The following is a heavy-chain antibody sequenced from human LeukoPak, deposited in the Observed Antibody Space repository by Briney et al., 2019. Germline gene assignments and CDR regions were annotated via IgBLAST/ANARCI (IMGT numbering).Heavy chain of an antibody. D-gene: IGHD6-13*01. Sequence: PGGSLRLSCAASGFTFSNYNMNWVRQAPGKGLEWVSSISSSSSYITYADSVKGRFSISRDNAKNSLYLQMHSLRAEDTAVYYCARDSQAVGTDFDYWGQGTLVTVSS. V-gene: IGHV3-21*01. CDR2: ISSSSSYI. CDR3: ARDSQAVGTDFDY. J-gene: IGHJ4*02. CDR1: GFTFSNYN.